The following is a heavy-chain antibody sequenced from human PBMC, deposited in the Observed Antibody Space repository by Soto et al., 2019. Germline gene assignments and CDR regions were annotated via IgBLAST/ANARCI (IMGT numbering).Heavy chain of an antibody. Sequence: SETLSLTCTVSGGSISSSSYYWGWVRQPPGKGLEWIGRIFYSGNTYYNPSLKSRVTMSVDTSKNQFSLNLGSVTAADTAVYYCARRTWGMDVWGQGTTVTVSS. CDR1: GGSISSSSYY. CDR2: IFYSGNT. D-gene: IGHD2-8*01. V-gene: IGHV4-39*07. CDR3: ARRTWGMDV. J-gene: IGHJ6*02.